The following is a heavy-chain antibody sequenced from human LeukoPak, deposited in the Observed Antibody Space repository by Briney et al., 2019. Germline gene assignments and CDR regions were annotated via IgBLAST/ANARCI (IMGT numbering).Heavy chain of an antibody. CDR3: ARRAGGYSHPYDY. V-gene: IGHV1-69*13. Sequence: GASVKVSCKASGGTFSSYAISWVRQAPGQGLEWMGGIIPIFGTANYAKKFQGRVTITADESTSTAYMELSSLRAEDTAVYYCARRAGGYSHPYDYWGQGTLVTVSS. CDR2: IIPIFGTA. J-gene: IGHJ4*02. D-gene: IGHD4-23*01. CDR1: GGTFSSYA.